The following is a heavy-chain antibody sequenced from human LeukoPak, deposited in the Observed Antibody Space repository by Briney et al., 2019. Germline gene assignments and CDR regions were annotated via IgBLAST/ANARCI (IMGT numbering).Heavy chain of an antibody. CDR3: ARAANYYDSSGYSDY. CDR1: GFTFSSYW. CDR2: INSDGSST. Sequence: GGSLRLSCAASGFTFSSYWMHWVRQAPGKGLVWVSRINSDGSSTSYADSVKGRFTISRDNTKNTLYLQMNSLRAEDTAVYYCARAANYYDSSGYSDYWGQGTLVTVS. D-gene: IGHD3-22*01. J-gene: IGHJ4*02. V-gene: IGHV3-74*01.